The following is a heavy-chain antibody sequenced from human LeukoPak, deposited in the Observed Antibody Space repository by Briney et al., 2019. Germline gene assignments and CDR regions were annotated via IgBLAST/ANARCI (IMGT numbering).Heavy chain of an antibody. J-gene: IGHJ4*02. Sequence: QAGGSLRLSCTVSGFTVSSNSMSWVRQPPGKGLEWVSSIFPSGGEIHYEDSVRGRFTISRDNSKSTLSLQMNSLRAEDTAIYYCATYRQVLLPFESWGQGTLVTVSS. V-gene: IGHV3-53*01. CDR3: ATYRQVLLPFES. D-gene: IGHD2-8*02. CDR2: IFPSGGEI. CDR1: GFTVSSNS.